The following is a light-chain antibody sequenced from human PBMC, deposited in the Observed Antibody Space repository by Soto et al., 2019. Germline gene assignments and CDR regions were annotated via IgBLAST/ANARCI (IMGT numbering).Light chain of an antibody. V-gene: IGKV3-15*01. CDR2: GAS. Sequence: EIVMTQSPATLSVSPVERVTLSCMASQSVGNNLAWHQQKPGQAPRLLIYGASTRATGFPARFSGSGSGTEFTLTISSLQSEDFAVYYCQQYNGWPITFGQGTRLEIK. CDR1: QSVGNN. CDR3: QQYNGWPIT. J-gene: IGKJ5*01.